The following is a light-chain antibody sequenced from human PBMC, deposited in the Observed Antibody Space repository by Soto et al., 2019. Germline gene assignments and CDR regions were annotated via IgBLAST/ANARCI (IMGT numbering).Light chain of an antibody. V-gene: IGKV3-20*01. J-gene: IGKJ1*01. Sequence: EIVLTQSPGTLSLSPGERATLSCRASESVGSSYLAWYQQKPGQAPRLLIFGASSRATGTPDRFSGSGSGTDFTLTISRLEPEDFAVYYCQQYGSSPPWTFGQGTEVEIK. CDR1: ESVGSSY. CDR3: QQYGSSPPWT. CDR2: GAS.